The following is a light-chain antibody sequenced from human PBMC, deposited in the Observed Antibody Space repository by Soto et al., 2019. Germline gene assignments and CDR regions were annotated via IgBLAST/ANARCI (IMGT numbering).Light chain of an antibody. J-gene: IGKJ1*01. V-gene: IGKV3-15*01. CDR1: QSVSSN. CDR2: GAS. CDR3: QHYSRTLPWT. Sequence: IVLTQSPGTLSVSPGERATLSCRVSQSVSSNLAWYQHKPGQAPRLLTYGASTRATGIPARFSGSGSGTEFTLTISRLEPEDVAVYYCQHYSRTLPWTFGQGTKVDIK.